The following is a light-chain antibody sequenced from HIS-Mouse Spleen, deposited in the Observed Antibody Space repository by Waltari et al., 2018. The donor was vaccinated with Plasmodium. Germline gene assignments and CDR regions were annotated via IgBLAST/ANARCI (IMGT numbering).Light chain of an antibody. CDR1: ALPQKY. J-gene: IGLJ3*02. CDR3: YSTDSSGNHRV. CDR2: EDS. V-gene: IGLV3-10*01. Sequence: SYELTQPPSVSVSPGQTAKITRSGTALPQKYAYWYQQKSGQAPVLVIYEDSKRPSGIPERFSGSSSGTMATLAISGAQVEDEADYYCYSTDSSGNHRVFGGGTKLTVL.